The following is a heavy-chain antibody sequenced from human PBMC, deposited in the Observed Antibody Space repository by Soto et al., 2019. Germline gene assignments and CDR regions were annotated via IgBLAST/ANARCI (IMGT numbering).Heavy chain of an antibody. CDR2: LSGSGGNT. Sequence: GGSLRLSCAASGFTFSTHAMNWVRQAPGKGLEWVSALSGSGGNTYYADSVRGRFTISRDTSKDTLYLQMNSLRAEDTAVYYCARAPRTYDFPYYFDYWGQGPLVTVSS. J-gene: IGHJ4*02. CDR1: GFTFSTHA. CDR3: ARAPRTYDFPYYFDY. D-gene: IGHD3-3*01. V-gene: IGHV3-23*01.